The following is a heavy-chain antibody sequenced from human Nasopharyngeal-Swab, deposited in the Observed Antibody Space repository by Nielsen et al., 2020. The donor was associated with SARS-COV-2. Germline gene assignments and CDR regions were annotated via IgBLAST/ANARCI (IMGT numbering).Heavy chain of an antibody. CDR2: ISWNSGSI. J-gene: IGHJ3*02. CDR3: AKEYYYDSSSRAFDI. V-gene: IGHV3-9*01. Sequence: LKIDCAASGFTFDDYAMHWVRQAPGKGLEWVSGISWNSGSIGYADSVKGRFTISRDNAKNSLYLQMNSLRAEDTALYYCAKEYYYDSSSRAFDIWSQGTMVTFSS. CDR1: GFTFDDYA. D-gene: IGHD3-22*01.